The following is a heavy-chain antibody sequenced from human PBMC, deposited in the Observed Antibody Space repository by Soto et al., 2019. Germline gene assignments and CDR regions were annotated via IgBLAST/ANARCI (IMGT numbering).Heavy chain of an antibody. D-gene: IGHD6-19*01. J-gene: IGHJ6*02. CDR2: ISWDGGST. CDR3: AKDIEAVAGAYYYYGMDV. V-gene: IGHV3-43*01. Sequence: GGSLRLSCAASGFTFDDYTMHWVRQAPGKGLEWVSLISWDGGSTYYADSVKGRFTISRDNSKNSLYLQMNSLRTEDTALYYCAKDIEAVAGAYYYYGMDVWGQGTTVTVSS. CDR1: GFTFDDYT.